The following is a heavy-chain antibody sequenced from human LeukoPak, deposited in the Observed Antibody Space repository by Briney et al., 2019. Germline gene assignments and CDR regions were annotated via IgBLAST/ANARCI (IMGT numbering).Heavy chain of an antibody. J-gene: IGHJ4*02. Sequence: GGSLRLSCAAAGFTFSSYAMSWVRQAPGKGLEWVSAISGSGGSTYYADSVKGRFTISRDNSKNTLYLQMNSLRAEDTAVYYCAKVVDSPTYYFDYWGQGTLVTVSS. V-gene: IGHV3-23*01. D-gene: IGHD2-15*01. CDR1: GFTFSSYA. CDR3: AKVVDSPTYYFDY. CDR2: ISGSGGST.